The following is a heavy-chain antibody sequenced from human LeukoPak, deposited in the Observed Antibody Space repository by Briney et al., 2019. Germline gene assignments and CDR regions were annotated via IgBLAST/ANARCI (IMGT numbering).Heavy chain of an antibody. D-gene: IGHD3-10*01. CDR2: ISWNSGSI. CDR3: AKDGGYYYGSGSYSYYYYYMDV. Sequence: GGSLRLSCAASGFTFDDYAMHWVRQAPGKGLEWVSGISWNSGSIGYADSVKGRFTISRDNAKNSLYLQMNSLRAEDTAVYYCAKDGGYYYGSGSYSYYYYYMDVWGKGTTVTASS. V-gene: IGHV3-9*01. CDR1: GFTFDDYA. J-gene: IGHJ6*03.